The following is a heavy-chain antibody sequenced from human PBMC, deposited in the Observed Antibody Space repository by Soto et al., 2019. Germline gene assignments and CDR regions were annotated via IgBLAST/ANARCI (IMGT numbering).Heavy chain of an antibody. CDR2: IYHDGTT. J-gene: IGHJ5*02. D-gene: IGHD2-2*02. CDR3: ARTSCDRPGCYTWGDRWFDP. Sequence: SETLSLTWAVSGYPITNGYFWGWIRKPSGKGLEWIGSIYHDGTTNYNPSLKSRVIISTDTSKNPSCLRLSSVTAADTAVYYFARTSCDRPGCYTWGDRWFDPWGQGTLVTVSS. V-gene: IGHV4-38-2*01. CDR1: GYPITNGYF.